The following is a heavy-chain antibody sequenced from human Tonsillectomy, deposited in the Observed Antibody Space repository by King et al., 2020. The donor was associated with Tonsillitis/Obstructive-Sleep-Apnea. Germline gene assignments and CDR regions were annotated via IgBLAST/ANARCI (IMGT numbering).Heavy chain of an antibody. D-gene: IGHD4-17*01. Sequence: VQLVQSGAEVKKPGASVKVSCKASGYTFTGYYMHWVRQAPGQGLEWMGRINPNSGGTNYAQKFQGRVTMTRDTSISTAYMELSRLRSDDTAVFYCARERADEGDYEYFQYWGQGTLLTVSS. CDR2: INPNSGGT. CDR1: GYTFTGYY. V-gene: IGHV1-2*06. CDR3: ARERADEGDYEYFQY. J-gene: IGHJ1*01.